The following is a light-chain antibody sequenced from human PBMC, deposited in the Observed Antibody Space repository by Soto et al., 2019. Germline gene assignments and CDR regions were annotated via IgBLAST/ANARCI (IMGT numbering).Light chain of an antibody. CDR2: DNN. Sequence: QSVLTQPPSVSAAPGQKVTISCSGSSSNIGSSYVSWYQQLPGTAHKLLIYDNNKRPSGIPDRFSGSKSGTSATLGITGLQTGDEADYYCGTWDSSLSAVVFGGGTKVTVL. V-gene: IGLV1-51*01. CDR1: SSNIGSSY. CDR3: GTWDSSLSAVV. J-gene: IGLJ3*02.